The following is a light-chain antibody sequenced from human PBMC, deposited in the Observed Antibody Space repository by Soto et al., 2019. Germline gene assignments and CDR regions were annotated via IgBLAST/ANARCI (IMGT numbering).Light chain of an antibody. CDR2: NVS. CDR1: SSDVGGYNS. CDR3: SSYTSSSTYV. J-gene: IGLJ1*01. Sequence: QSVLTQPASVSGSPGQSITISCTGTSSDVGGYNSVSWYQQHPGKAPKLMIYNVSNRPSGVSNRFSGSKSGNTASLTISGLQAEDEDDYYCSSYTSSSTYVFGTGTKVTVL. V-gene: IGLV2-14*01.